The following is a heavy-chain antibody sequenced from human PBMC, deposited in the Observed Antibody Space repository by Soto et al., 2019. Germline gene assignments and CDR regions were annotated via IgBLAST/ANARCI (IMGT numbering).Heavy chain of an antibody. CDR1: GVSIHNSHSF. V-gene: IGHV4-39*07. CDR3: ARMVSGWFDP. D-gene: IGHD2-8*01. CDR2: VYHNGGA. Sequence: SETLSLTCTVSGVSIHNSHSFGAWIRQPPGKGLQFIASVYHNGGAHYNSSLKSRVTISVDTANNQFSLKLSSVTAADTAVYYCARMVSGWFDPWGQGTLVTVSS. J-gene: IGHJ5*02.